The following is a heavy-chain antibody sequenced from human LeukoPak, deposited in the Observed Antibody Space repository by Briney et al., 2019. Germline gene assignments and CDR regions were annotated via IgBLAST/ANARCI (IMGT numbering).Heavy chain of an antibody. CDR1: GFTFSAYA. CDR3: AKVSSSCPDCSFDS. V-gene: IGHV3-30*02. J-gene: IGHJ4*02. D-gene: IGHD6-13*01. Sequence: HPGGSLRLSCTASGFTFSAYAMHWVRQAPGKGLEWVAFIRYNGGKEHHADSVKGRFTISRDNSKNTLYLQMNSLRAEDTAVYYCAKVSSSCPDCSFDSWGQGTLVTVSS. CDR2: IRYNGGKE.